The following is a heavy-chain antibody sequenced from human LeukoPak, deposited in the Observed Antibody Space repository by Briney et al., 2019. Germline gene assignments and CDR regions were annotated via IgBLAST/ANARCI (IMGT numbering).Heavy chain of an antibody. V-gene: IGHV4-34*01. CDR1: GGSFSGYY. Sequence: SETLSLTCAVYGGSFSGYYWSWIRQPPGKGLEWIGEINHSGSTNYNPSLKSRVTISVDTSKNQFSLKLSSVTAADTAVYYCARGAKLIGYCSSTSCRGSYYYYGMDVWGQGTTVTVSS. CDR2: INHSGST. D-gene: IGHD2-2*01. J-gene: IGHJ6*02. CDR3: ARGAKLIGYCSSTSCRGSYYYYGMDV.